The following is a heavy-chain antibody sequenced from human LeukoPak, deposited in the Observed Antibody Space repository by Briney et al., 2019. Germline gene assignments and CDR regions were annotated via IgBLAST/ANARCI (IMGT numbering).Heavy chain of an antibody. V-gene: IGHV3-64*01. CDR1: GFTFSSYA. CDR2: ISSNGGST. Sequence: GGSLRLSCAASGFTFSSYAMHWVRQAPGKGLEYVSAISSNGGSTHYANSVKGRFTISRDNSKNTLYLQMGSLRAEDMAVYYCASGGRYCSGGSCYNSDYWGQGTLVTVSS. J-gene: IGHJ4*02. CDR3: ASGGRYCSGGSCYNSDY. D-gene: IGHD2-15*01.